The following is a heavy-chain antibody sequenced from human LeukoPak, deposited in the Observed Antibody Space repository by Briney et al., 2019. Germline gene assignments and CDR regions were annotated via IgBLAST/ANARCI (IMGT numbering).Heavy chain of an antibody. CDR2: ISGTGGST. J-gene: IGHJ4*02. CDR3: AKVVAGNIDYYFDY. V-gene: IGHV3-23*01. Sequence: GGSLRLSCAASGFTFSNYAMSWVRQAPGKGLKGVAGISGTGGSTHYADSVKGRFTISRDNSKNTVYLQMRNLRVEHTAVYYCAKVVAGNIDYYFDYWGQGILVAVSS. D-gene: IGHD2/OR15-2a*01. CDR1: GFTFSNYA.